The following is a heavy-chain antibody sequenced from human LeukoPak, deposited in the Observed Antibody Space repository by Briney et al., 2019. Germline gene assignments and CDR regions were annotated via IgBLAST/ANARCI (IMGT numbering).Heavy chain of an antibody. V-gene: IGHV1-2*02. D-gene: IGHD6-25*01. CDR1: GYTFTGYY. Sequence: ASVKASCKASGYTFTGYYMHWVRQAPGQGLEWMGWINPNSGGTHYAQKFQGRVTMTRDTSISTAYMELNSLRSDDTAVYYCAREGAAAEDVNWFDPWGQGTLVTVSS. J-gene: IGHJ5*02. CDR3: AREGAAAEDVNWFDP. CDR2: INPNSGGT.